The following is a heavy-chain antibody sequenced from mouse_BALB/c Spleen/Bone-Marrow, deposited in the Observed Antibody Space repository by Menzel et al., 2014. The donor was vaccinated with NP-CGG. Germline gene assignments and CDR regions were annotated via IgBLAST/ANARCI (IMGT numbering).Heavy chain of an antibody. CDR1: GFTFSDFY. V-gene: IGHV7-1*02. D-gene: IGHD2-1*01. CDR3: ARAVYGNFDY. J-gene: IGHJ2*01. Sequence: EVKLVESGGGLVQPGGSLRLSCAPSGFTFSDFYMEWVRQPPGKRLEWIAASRNKVNDYTTEYSASVKGRFIVSRDTSQSILYLQMNALRAEDTAIYYCARAVYGNFDYWGQGTTLTVSS. CDR2: SRNKVNDYTT.